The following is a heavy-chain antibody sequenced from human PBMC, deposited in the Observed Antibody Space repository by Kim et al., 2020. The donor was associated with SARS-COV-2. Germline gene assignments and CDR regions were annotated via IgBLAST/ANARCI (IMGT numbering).Heavy chain of an antibody. CDR2: IYPGDSDT. Sequence: GESLKISCKGSGYSFTSYWIGWVRQMPGKGLEWMGIIYPGDSDTRYSPSFQGQVTISADKSISTAYLQWSSLKASDTAMYYCARHLSLVHDAFDIWGQGTMVTVSS. V-gene: IGHV5-51*01. CDR3: ARHLSLVHDAFDI. J-gene: IGHJ3*02. D-gene: IGHD6-6*01. CDR1: GYSFTSYW.